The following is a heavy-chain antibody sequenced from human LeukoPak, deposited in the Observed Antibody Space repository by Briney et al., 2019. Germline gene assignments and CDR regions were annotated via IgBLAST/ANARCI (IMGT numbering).Heavy chain of an antibody. CDR1: GGSISSYY. Sequence: SETLSLTCTVSGGSISSYYWSWIRQPPGKGLEWIGYIYYSGSTNYNPSLKSRVIISVDTSKNQFSLELRSVTAADTAVYYCARENSGSSFDPWGPGTLVTVSS. D-gene: IGHD3-22*01. CDR2: IYYSGST. V-gene: IGHV4-59*01. CDR3: ARENSGSSFDP. J-gene: IGHJ5*02.